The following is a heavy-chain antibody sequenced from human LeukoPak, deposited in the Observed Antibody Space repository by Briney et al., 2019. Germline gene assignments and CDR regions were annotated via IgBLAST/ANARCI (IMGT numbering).Heavy chain of an antibody. CDR3: AKDLYCSSTSCYTKRPNFDY. V-gene: IGHV3-53*01. J-gene: IGHJ4*02. Sequence: PGGSLRLSRAASGFTVSSNYMSWVRQAPGRGLEWVSVIYSGGSTYYADSVKGRFTISRDNSKNTLYLQMNSLRAEDTAVYYCAKDLYCSSTSCYTKRPNFDYWGQGTLVTVSS. D-gene: IGHD2-2*02. CDR2: IYSGGST. CDR1: GFTVSSNY.